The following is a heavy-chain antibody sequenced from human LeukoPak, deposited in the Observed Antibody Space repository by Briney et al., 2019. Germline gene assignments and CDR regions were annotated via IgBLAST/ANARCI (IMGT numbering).Heavy chain of an antibody. CDR1: GFTFSSYA. V-gene: IGHV3-23*01. D-gene: IGHD3-10*01. CDR2: ISGSGGST. J-gene: IGHJ4*02. CDR3: AKDWDYYGSGSYSDY. Sequence: SGGSLRLSCAASGFTFSSYAMRWVPRAPGKGREWVSSISGSGGSTYYADSVKGRFTISRDNSKNTLYLQMNSLRAEDTAVYYCAKDWDYYGSGSYSDYWGQGTLVTVSS.